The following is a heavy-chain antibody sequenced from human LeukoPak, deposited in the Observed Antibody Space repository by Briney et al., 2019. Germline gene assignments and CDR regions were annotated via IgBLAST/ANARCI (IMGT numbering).Heavy chain of an antibody. D-gene: IGHD4-17*01. CDR3: AKDAVPRAAVTTFDY. V-gene: IGHV3-23*01. CDR1: GFTFSSYG. CDR2: ISGSGGST. J-gene: IGHJ4*02. Sequence: PGGTLRLSCAASGFTFSSYGMSWVRQAPGKGLEWVSAISGSGGSTYYADSVKGRFTISRDNSKNTLYLQMNSLRAEDTAVYYCAKDAVPRAAVTTFDYWGQGTLVTVSS.